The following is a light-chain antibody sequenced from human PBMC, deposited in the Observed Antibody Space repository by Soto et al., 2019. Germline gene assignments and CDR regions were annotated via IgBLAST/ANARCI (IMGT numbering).Light chain of an antibody. V-gene: IGLV1-44*01. CDR3: AVWDETLIEV. CDR2: SDD. J-gene: IGLJ1*01. CDR1: SSNIGSNS. Sequence: QSVLTQPPSASGTPGQRVTISCSGSSSNIGSNSVNWYQQLPGAAPSLLIYSDDQRPSGVPDRFSGSKSGTSASLAISGLQSEDEADYFCAVWDETLIEVFGTGTQLTVL.